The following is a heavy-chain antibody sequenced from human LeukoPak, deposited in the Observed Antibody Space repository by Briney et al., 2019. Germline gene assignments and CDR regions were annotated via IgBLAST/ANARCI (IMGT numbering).Heavy chain of an antibody. J-gene: IGHJ4*02. CDR2: IYTSGST. CDR3: PLPNCSGASYCSLNYSDY. D-gene: IGHD2-2*01. Sequence: SQTLTLTCRVPDGAFPAGEYYWCAIRQPAGKGLEGIGRIYTSGSTNYNSSLKSRVTISIDTSKNQFYLNLSSATAADTAMYYRPLPNCSGASYCSLNYSDYWGQGTLVTVSS. V-gene: IGHV4-61*02. CDR1: DGAFPAGEYY.